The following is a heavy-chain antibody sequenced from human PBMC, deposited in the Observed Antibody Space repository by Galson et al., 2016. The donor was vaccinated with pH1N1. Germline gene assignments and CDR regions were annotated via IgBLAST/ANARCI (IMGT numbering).Heavy chain of an antibody. J-gene: IGHJ4*02. Sequence: SLRLSCAASGFTFSTYWMHWVRQAPGRGLEWVANINQDGSKKYYADSVKGRFIISRDNAKNSLYLQMNSLRVEDTAVYYCARAYYDPLTRFSGAFDYRGQGTLVTVSS. CDR1: GFTFSTYW. D-gene: IGHD3-9*01. V-gene: IGHV3-7*01. CDR2: INQDGSKK. CDR3: ARAYYDPLTRFSGAFDY.